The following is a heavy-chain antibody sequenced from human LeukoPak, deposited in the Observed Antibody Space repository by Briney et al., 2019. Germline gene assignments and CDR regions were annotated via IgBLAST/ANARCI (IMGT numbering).Heavy chain of an antibody. J-gene: IGHJ3*02. V-gene: IGHV3-23*01. CDR1: GFTFSSYG. D-gene: IGHD3-10*01. Sequence: GGSLRLSCAASGFTFSSYGMSWVRQAPGKGLEWVSAISGSGGSTYYADSVKGRFTISRDNSKNTLYLQMDSLRAEDTAVYYCAKDGRQRKTYYYGSESANAFDIWGQGTMVTVSS. CDR2: ISGSGGST. CDR3: AKDGRQRKTYYYGSESANAFDI.